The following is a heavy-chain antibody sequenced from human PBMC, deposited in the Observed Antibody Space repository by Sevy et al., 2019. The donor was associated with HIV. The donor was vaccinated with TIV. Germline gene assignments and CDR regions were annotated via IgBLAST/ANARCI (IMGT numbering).Heavy chain of an antibody. CDR1: GFTFSSYS. D-gene: IGHD6-19*01. J-gene: IGHJ6*02. V-gene: IGHV3-48*01. CDR2: ISSSSSTI. Sequence: GGSLRLSCAASGFTFSSYSMNWVRQAPGKGLEWVSYISSSSSTIYYADSVKGRFTISRDNAKNSLYLQMNSLRAEDMAVYYCARDIAVAGTDYYYYGMDVWGQGTTVTVSS. CDR3: ARDIAVAGTDYYYYGMDV.